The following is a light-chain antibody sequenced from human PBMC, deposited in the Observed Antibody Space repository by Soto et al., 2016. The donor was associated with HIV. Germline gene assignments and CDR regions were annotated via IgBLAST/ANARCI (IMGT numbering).Light chain of an antibody. CDR1: QSISTY. CDR2: DAS. V-gene: IGKV1-39*01. J-gene: IGKJ1*01. CDR3: LQSSRTPRT. Sequence: DIQMTQSPSSLSLSIGDRVSITCRASQSISTYLHWYQQKPGRAPKLLIYDASSLQSGVPSRFSGRGSGTDFTLTISDLQHEDLATYYCLQSSRTPRTFGQGTKVEI.